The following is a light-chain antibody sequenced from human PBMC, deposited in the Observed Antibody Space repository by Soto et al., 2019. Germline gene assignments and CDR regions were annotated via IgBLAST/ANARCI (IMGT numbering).Light chain of an antibody. Sequence: DIQLTQFPSSLSASVGDRVTITCRASQNVVKYVNWYQQQPGKAPTLIVYGASNLHVGVPSRFAGGGTGTNFTLAISGLQPGDFASYYCQQTYRSPYIFGQGTNVEIK. J-gene: IGKJ2*01. CDR2: GAS. CDR3: QQTYRSPYI. CDR1: QNVVKY. V-gene: IGKV1-39*01.